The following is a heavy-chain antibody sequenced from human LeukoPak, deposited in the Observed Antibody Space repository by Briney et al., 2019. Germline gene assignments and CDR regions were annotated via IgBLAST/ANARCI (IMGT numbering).Heavy chain of an antibody. CDR3: AREGSYYYGSGSYSV. J-gene: IGHJ6*04. V-gene: IGHV4-39*07. CDR1: GGSISSSSYY. Sequence: SETLSLTCTVSGGSISSSSYYWGWIRQPPGKGLEWIGSIYYSGSTYYNPSLKSRVTISVDTSKNQFSLKLSSVTAADTAVYYCAREGSYYYGSGSYSVWGKGTTVTISS. CDR2: IYYSGST. D-gene: IGHD3-10*01.